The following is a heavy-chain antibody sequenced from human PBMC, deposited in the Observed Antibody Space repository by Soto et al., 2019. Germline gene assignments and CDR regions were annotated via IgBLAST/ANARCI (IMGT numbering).Heavy chain of an antibody. V-gene: IGHV1-8*01. CDR3: AREMTTRDMDV. J-gene: IGHJ6*02. CDR1: GYTFTSYD. Sequence: QVQLVQSGAEVKKPGASVKVSCKASGYTFTSYDINWVRQATGQGLEWMGWMNPNSGNTGYAQKFQFRVTMTRNTSINTAYMELSSLISAYTAVYYWAREMTTRDMDVWGQGTTVTVSS. CDR2: MNPNSGNT. D-gene: IGHD1-1*01.